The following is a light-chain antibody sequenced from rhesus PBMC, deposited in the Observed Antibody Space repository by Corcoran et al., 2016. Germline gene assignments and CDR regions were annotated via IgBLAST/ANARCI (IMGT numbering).Light chain of an antibody. CDR2: AAS. CDR3: QQHKSHPPYS. CDR1: QTISSY. V-gene: IGKV1-44*02. J-gene: IGKJ2*01. Sequence: GDRVTITCRASQTISSYLAWYQQKPGKVPKLLIYAASSLESGVPSRFSGSGSGTEFTLTISSLQPEDFATYYCQQHKSHPPYSVGQGTKVEIK.